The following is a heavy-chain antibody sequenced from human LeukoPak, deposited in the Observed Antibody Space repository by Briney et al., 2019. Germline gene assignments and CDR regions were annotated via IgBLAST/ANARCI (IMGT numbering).Heavy chain of an antibody. CDR2: INHSGST. V-gene: IGHV4-34*01. CDR1: GGSFSGYY. Sequence: PSETLSLTCAVYGGSFSGYYWSWIRQPPGKGLEWIGEINHSGSTNYNPSLKSRVTISVDTSKNQFSLKLSSVTAADTAVYYCASGTRGGTRLPGYWGQGTLVTDSS. D-gene: IGHD2-15*01. CDR3: ASGTRGGTRLPGY. J-gene: IGHJ4*02.